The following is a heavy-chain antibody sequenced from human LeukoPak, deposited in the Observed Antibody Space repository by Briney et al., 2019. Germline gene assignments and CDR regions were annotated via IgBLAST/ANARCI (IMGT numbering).Heavy chain of an antibody. Sequence: GASVKVSCKASGGTFSSYAISWVRQAPGQGLEWMGRIIPILGIANYAQKFQGRVTITADKSTSTAYMELSSLRSEDTAVYYCARVDYDSSGYYDYWGQGTLVTVSS. J-gene: IGHJ4*02. CDR1: GGTFSSYA. D-gene: IGHD3-22*01. CDR3: ARVDYDSSGYYDY. V-gene: IGHV1-69*04. CDR2: IIPILGIA.